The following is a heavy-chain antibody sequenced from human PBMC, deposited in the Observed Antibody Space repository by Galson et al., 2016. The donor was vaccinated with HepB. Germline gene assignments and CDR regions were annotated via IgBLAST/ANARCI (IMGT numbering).Heavy chain of an antibody. Sequence: SLRLSCAASGFTFGSYSMNWGRQAPGKGLEWVSYISSSSSTIYYADSVKGRFTISRDNAKNSLYLQMNSLRDEDTAVYYCARDSPGGFAIGYWGQGTLVTVSS. J-gene: IGHJ4*02. D-gene: IGHD3-10*01. CDR3: ARDSPGGFAIGY. V-gene: IGHV3-48*02. CDR1: GFTFGSYS. CDR2: ISSSSSTI.